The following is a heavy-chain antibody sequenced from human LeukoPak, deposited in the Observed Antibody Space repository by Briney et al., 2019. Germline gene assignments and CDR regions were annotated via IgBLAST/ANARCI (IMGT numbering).Heavy chain of an antibody. V-gene: IGHV4-39*01. J-gene: IGHJ4*02. Sequence: SETLSLTCTVSGGSISSSSYYWGWIRQPPGKGLEWIGSIYYSGSTYYNPSLKSRVTISVDTSKNQFSLKLSSVTAADTAVYYCARHMAAGITMVRGVIRYFDYWGQGTLVTVSS. CDR2: IYYSGST. CDR3: ARHMAAGITMVRGVIRYFDY. CDR1: GGSISSSSYY. D-gene: IGHD3-10*01.